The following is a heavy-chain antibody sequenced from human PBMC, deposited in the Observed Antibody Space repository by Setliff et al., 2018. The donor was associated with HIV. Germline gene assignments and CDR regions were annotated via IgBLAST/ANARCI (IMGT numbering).Heavy chain of an antibody. Sequence: GASSEVSCKASGGTFSSYAISWVRQAPGQGLEWMGGIIPILGIANYAQKFQGRVTITADESTSTAYMELSSLRSEDTAVYYCARGDIAVAASGYYYGMDVWGQGTTVTVSS. CDR1: GGTFSSYA. V-gene: IGHV1-69*10. D-gene: IGHD6-19*01. J-gene: IGHJ6*02. CDR2: IIPILGIA. CDR3: ARGDIAVAASGYYYGMDV.